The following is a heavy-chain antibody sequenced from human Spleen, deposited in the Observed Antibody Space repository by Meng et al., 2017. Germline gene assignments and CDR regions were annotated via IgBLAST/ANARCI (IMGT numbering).Heavy chain of an antibody. D-gene: IGHD2-2*01. CDR2: ISSGGTTI. CDR3: AKDRSYASTSCFEY. CDR1: GFAFSNYE. Sequence: GESLKISCAASGFAFSNYEMNWIRQAPGKGLEWVSYISSGGTTIYYTDSVKGRFTISRDNAKNSLYLQMNSLRAEDMAFYYCAKDRSYASTSCFEYWGQGTLVTVSS. J-gene: IGHJ4*02. V-gene: IGHV3-48*03.